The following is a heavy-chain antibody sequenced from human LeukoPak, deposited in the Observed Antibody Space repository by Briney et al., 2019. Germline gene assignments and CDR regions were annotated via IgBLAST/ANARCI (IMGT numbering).Heavy chain of an antibody. Sequence: SETLSLTCTVPGGALSSYYWSWIRQPPGKRLEWIGSIYYSESTYYNASLRSRITMSVDTSKNQFSLKLSSVTAADTAVYYCARQARPTLPPYYFDSWGQGILVTVSS. J-gene: IGHJ4*02. CDR2: IYYSEST. V-gene: IGHV4-59*04. CDR1: GGALSSYY. CDR3: ARQARPTLPPYYFDS.